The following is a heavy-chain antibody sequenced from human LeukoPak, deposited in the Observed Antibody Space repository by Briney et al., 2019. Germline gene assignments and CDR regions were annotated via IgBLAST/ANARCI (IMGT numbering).Heavy chain of an antibody. Sequence: GGSLRLSCAASEFDFSTHAMTWVRQAPGKGLEWVSAISISGTKAYYADSVKGRFTISRDNSKNTLYLQMYSLRAEDTAVYYCANEIRPNDYWGQGTLVTVSS. CDR2: ISISGTKA. CDR1: EFDFSTHA. D-gene: IGHD4-17*01. CDR3: ANEIRPNDY. J-gene: IGHJ4*02. V-gene: IGHV3-23*01.